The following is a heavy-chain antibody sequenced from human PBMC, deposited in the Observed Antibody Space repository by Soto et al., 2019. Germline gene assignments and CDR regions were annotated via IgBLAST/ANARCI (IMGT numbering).Heavy chain of an antibody. CDR2: LYWDGDT. J-gene: IGHJ4*02. Sequence: QITLKESGPTLVKPTQPLTLTCTFSGFSLSTSPMSVSWIRQSPGKALEWLALLYWDGDTRYSPSLQGRITVSKDTSKNPVDLIMTNMHPWDTATYYCAHNDGTVAGSGVHWGQGTLVTVSS. CDR3: AHNDGTVAGSGVH. V-gene: IGHV2-5*02. CDR1: GFSLSTSPMS. D-gene: IGHD3-10*01.